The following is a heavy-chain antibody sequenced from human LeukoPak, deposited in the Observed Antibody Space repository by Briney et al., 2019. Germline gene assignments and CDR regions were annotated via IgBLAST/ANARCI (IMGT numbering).Heavy chain of an antibody. D-gene: IGHD4-17*01. Sequence: GASVKVSCKASGYTFTSYGISWVRQAPGQRLEWMGWINAGNGNTKYSQKFQGRVTITRDTSASTAYMELSSLRSEDTAVYYCARDHRYGDYWAGDYWGQGTLVTVSS. CDR3: ARDHRYGDYWAGDY. V-gene: IGHV1-3*01. CDR1: GYTFTSYG. CDR2: INAGNGNT. J-gene: IGHJ4*02.